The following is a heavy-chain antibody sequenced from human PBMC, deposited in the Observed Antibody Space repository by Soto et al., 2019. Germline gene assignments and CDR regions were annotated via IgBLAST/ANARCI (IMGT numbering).Heavy chain of an antibody. CDR1: GGYITNHY. V-gene: IGHV4-59*11. CDR3: TRANWYSEY. J-gene: IGHJ4*02. D-gene: IGHD7-27*01. CDR2: LYYSGTT. Sequence: SETLSLTCTVSGGYITNHYWGWIRQPPGKGLEWMGYLYYSGTTNYNPSLRSRVTMSVDTSKNQFSLNLTSLTAADTAIYYCTRANWYSEYWGQGTLVTVSS.